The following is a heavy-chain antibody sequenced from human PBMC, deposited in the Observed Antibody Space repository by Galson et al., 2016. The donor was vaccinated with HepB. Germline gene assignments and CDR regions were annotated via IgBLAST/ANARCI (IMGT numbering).Heavy chain of an antibody. V-gene: IGHV4-34*01. J-gene: IGHJ6*02. CDR2: INHSGST. CDR1: GGSFSGYY. Sequence: SETLSLTCAVYGGSFSGYYWSWIRQPPGKGLEWIGEINHSGSTNYNPSLKIRITISEDTSKNQFSLKLRSVTAADTAVYYCAREDIVVVPAAKGNYYYGMDVWGQGTTVTVSS. D-gene: IGHD2-2*01. CDR3: AREDIVVVPAAKGNYYYGMDV.